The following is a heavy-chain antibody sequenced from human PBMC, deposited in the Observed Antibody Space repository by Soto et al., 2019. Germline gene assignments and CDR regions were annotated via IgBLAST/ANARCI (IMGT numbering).Heavy chain of an antibody. J-gene: IGHJ4*02. D-gene: IGHD1-26*01. CDR3: ARDWGRPEGAPFDY. Sequence: SVKVSCKASGGTFSSYAISWVRQAPGQGLEWMGGIIPIFGTANYAQKFQGRVTITADESTSTAYMELSSLRSEDTAVYYCARDWGRPEGAPFDYWGQGTLVTVSS. CDR2: IIPIFGTA. V-gene: IGHV1-69*13. CDR1: GGTFSSYA.